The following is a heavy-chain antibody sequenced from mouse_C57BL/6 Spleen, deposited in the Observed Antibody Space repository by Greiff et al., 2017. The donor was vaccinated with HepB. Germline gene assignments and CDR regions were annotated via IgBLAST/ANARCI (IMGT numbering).Heavy chain of an antibody. Sequence: EVQLQQSVAELVRPGASVKLSCTASGFNIKNTYMHWVKQRPEQGLEWIGRIDPANGNTKYAPKFQGKATITADTSSNTAYLQLSSLTSEDTDIYYCARGNYYGSSYGYFDVWGTGTTVTVSS. D-gene: IGHD1-1*01. CDR2: IDPANGNT. CDR3: ARGNYYGSSYGYFDV. J-gene: IGHJ1*03. V-gene: IGHV14-3*01. CDR1: GFNIKNTY.